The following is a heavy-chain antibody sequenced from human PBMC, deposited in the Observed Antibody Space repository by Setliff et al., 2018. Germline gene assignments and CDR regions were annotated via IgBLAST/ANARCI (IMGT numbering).Heavy chain of an antibody. V-gene: IGHV3-7*01. CDR2: IKEDGSEK. Sequence: GGSLRLSCAASGFDFKTHWMDWARQAPGKGLEWGANIKEDGSEKYYVDSVKGRCTISRDNAKNSLDLQMNSLEVEDTAVYYCVRDWASGDDHWGRGTLVTVSS. CDR1: GFDFKTHW. D-gene: IGHD3-10*01. CDR3: VRDWASGDDH. J-gene: IGHJ4*02.